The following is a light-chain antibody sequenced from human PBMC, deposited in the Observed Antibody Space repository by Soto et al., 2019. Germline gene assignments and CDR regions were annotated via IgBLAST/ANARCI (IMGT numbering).Light chain of an antibody. Sequence: DIHVTESPSSLSASVGDRVTITCRASQSISSYLNWYQQKPGKAPKLLIYAASSLQSGVPPRFSGGGGGTDFTLTISSLQPEDFASYYCQQIYTIPLTFGGGTKVDI. CDR1: QSISSY. CDR3: QQIYTIPLT. CDR2: AAS. J-gene: IGKJ4*01. V-gene: IGKV1-39*01.